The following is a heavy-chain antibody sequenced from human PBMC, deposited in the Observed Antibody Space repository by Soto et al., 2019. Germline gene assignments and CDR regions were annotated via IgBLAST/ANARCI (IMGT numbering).Heavy chain of an antibody. J-gene: IGHJ3*02. CDR1: GFTFSSYS. D-gene: IGHD3-3*01. CDR3: ARDPIIGEGEAFDI. Sequence: GGSLRLSCAASGFTFSSYSMNWVRQAPGKGLEWVSYISSSSSTIYYADSVKGRFTISRDNAKNSLYLQMNSLRAEDTAVYYCARDPIIGEGEAFDIWSQGTMVTVSS. CDR2: ISSSSSTI. V-gene: IGHV3-48*01.